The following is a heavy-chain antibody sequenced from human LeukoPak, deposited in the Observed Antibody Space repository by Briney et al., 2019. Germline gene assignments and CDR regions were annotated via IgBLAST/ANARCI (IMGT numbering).Heavy chain of an antibody. J-gene: IGHJ4*02. CDR1: GFTFSSYW. CDR3: TRDYVWFGLDY. D-gene: IGHD3-16*01. CDR2: IKGDGSSA. V-gene: IGHV3-74*01. Sequence: GGSLRLSCAASGFTFSSYWMHWVRQAPGRGLVWVSCIKGDGSSANYADSVKGRFTISRDNAKNTLYLQMNSLRAEDTAVYYCTRDYVWFGLDYGGQGTLVTVSS.